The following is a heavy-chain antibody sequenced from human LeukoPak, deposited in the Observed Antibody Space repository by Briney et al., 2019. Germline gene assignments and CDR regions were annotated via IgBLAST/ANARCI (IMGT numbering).Heavy chain of an antibody. J-gene: IGHJ4*02. Sequence: SETLSLTCTVSGGSISSYYWSWIRQPAGKGLEWIGRIYTSGSTNYNPSLKSRVTMSVDTCKNQFSLKLSSVTAADTAVYYCARGYSYGYGVYYFDYWGQGTLVTVSS. D-gene: IGHD5-18*01. V-gene: IGHV4-4*07. CDR3: ARGYSYGYGVYYFDY. CDR1: GGSISSYY. CDR2: IYTSGST.